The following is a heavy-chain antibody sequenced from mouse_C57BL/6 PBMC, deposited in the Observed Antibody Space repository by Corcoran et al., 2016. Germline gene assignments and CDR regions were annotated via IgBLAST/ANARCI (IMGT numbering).Heavy chain of an antibody. V-gene: IGHV1-26*01. J-gene: IGHJ1*03. CDR2: INPNNGGT. CDR1: GYTFTDYY. CDR3: ARGGYGSSYDWYFDA. Sequence: EVQLQQSGPELVKPGASVKITCKASGYTFTDYYMNWVKQSHGKSLEWIGDINPNNGGTSNNQKFKGKAPLTVDKTSSTTYMEPRSLTSEDSAVYYWARGGYGSSYDWYFDARSTGTTVTFSS. D-gene: IGHD1-1*01.